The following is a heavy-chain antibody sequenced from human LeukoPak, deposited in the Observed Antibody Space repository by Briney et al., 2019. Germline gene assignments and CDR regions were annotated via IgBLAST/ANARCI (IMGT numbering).Heavy chain of an antibody. Sequence: SQTLSLTCTVSGGSISSGSYYWSWIRQPAGKGLEWIGRIYTSGSTNCNPSLKSRVTISVDTSKNQFSLKLSSVTAADTAVYYCARAGILMVYAAYYYYGTDVWGQGTTVTVSS. D-gene: IGHD2-8*01. CDR1: GGSISSGSYY. V-gene: IGHV4-61*02. CDR2: IYTSGST. CDR3: ARAGILMVYAAYYYYGTDV. J-gene: IGHJ6*02.